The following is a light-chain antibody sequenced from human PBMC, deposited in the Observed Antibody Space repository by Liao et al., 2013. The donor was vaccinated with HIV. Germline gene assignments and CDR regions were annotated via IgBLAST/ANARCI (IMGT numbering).Light chain of an antibody. CDR2: RDS. J-gene: IGLJ1*01. CDR1: SVGSET. Sequence: SDVLTQPPSVSVARGKTARIICGGDSVGSETVHWYQQKAGQAPVLLINRDSDRPSGIPERFSGSNSGNTATLTISRVEAGDEADYYCQVWDNRSDQCVFGTGTKVTVL. V-gene: IGLV3-21*04. CDR3: QVWDNRSDQCV.